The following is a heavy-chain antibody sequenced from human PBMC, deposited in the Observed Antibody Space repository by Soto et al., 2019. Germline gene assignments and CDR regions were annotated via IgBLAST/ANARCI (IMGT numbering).Heavy chain of an antibody. J-gene: IGHJ1*01. D-gene: IGHD4-17*01. V-gene: IGHV3-15*01. CDR3: TTARGTYGAEYFQY. Sequence: GGSLRLSCAASGFTFSNAWMTWVRQAPGKGLEWVGRIKSKTDGGITDYAAPVKGRFTISRDDSKSTLYLQMNSLKTEDTAVYYCTTARGTYGAEYFQYWGQGTLVTVSS. CDR2: IKSKTDGGIT. CDR1: GFTFSNAW.